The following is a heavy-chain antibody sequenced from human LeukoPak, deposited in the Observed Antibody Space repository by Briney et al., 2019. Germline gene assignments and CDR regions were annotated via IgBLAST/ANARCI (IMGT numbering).Heavy chain of an antibody. CDR3: ARSRVVIGFDY. V-gene: IGHV1-46*01. D-gene: IGHD3-3*01. Sequence: GASVKVSCKASGYTFTSYYMHWVRQAPGQGLEGMGIINPSGGSTSYAQKFQGRVTMTRDMSTSTVYMELSSLRSEDTAVYYCARSRVVIGFDYWGQGTLVTVSS. CDR1: GYTFTSYY. CDR2: INPSGGST. J-gene: IGHJ4*02.